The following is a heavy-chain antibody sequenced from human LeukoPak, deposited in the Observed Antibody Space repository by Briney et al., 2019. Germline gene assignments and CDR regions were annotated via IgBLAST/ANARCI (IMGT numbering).Heavy chain of an antibody. J-gene: IGHJ4*02. Sequence: ASVTVSCKASGYSFTSNYIHWVRQAPGQGLEWMGMIYPSDGSTSYAQKFQGRVTVTRDTSTSTVHMELSGLRSEDTAVYYCARDQEAFDYWGQGTLVTVSS. V-gene: IGHV1-46*01. CDR2: IYPSDGST. CDR1: GYSFTSNY. CDR3: ARDQEAFDY.